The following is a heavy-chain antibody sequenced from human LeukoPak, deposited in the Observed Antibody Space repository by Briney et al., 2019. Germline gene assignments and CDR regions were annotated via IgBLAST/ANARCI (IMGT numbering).Heavy chain of an antibody. V-gene: IGHV4-4*07. Sequence: PSETLSLTCTVSSGSISSYYWSWIRQPAGKGLEWIGRIYTSGSTNYNPSLKSRVTISIDMSRNQFSLKLSSVTAADTAVYYCARDLSPQYYTMDVWGQGTTVTVSS. J-gene: IGHJ6*02. CDR3: ARDLSPQYYTMDV. CDR2: IYTSGST. CDR1: SGSISSYY. D-gene: IGHD3-16*02.